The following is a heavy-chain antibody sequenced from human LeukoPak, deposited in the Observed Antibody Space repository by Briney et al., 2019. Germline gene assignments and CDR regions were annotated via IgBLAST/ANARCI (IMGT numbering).Heavy chain of an antibody. CDR2: INHSGST. Sequence: SETLSLTCAVYGGSFSGYYWSWIRQPPGKGLEWIEEINHSGSTNYNPSLKSPVTISVDTSKNQFSLKPSSVTAADTAVYYCARVVTYYDFWSGYSNNWFDPWGQGTLVTVSS. CDR3: ARVVTYYDFWSGYSNNWFDP. CDR1: GGSFSGYY. V-gene: IGHV4-34*01. D-gene: IGHD3-3*01. J-gene: IGHJ5*02.